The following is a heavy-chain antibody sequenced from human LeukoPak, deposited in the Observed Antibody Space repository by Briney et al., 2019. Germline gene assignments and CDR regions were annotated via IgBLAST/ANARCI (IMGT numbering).Heavy chain of an antibody. CDR3: AREGPGYCSSTSCYAPLDI. CDR2: IKQDGSEE. CDR1: GFTFSRYW. V-gene: IGHV3-7*05. D-gene: IGHD2-2*01. Sequence: GGSLRLSCSASGFTFSRYWMSWVRHTPGKGLEWVANIKQDGSEEYYVDSVKGRFTISRDNAKNSLYLQMNSPRAEDTAVYYCAREGPGYCSSTSCYAPLDIWGQGTMVTVSS. J-gene: IGHJ3*02.